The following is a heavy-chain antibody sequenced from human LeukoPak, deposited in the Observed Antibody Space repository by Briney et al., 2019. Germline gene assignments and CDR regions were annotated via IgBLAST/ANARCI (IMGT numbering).Heavy chain of an antibody. V-gene: IGHV4-59*01. Sequence: SETLSLTCNVSSDSISSYYWSWIRQPPGQGPEWIGYVYYSGSTHYNHLFESRVTMSMDTSKKQFSLRLTSVTAADTAVYYCAREMYYDFWGGYFHSWGQGILVTVSS. CDR3: AREMYYDFWGGYFHS. J-gene: IGHJ5*01. D-gene: IGHD3-3*01. CDR2: VYYSGST. CDR1: SDSISSYY.